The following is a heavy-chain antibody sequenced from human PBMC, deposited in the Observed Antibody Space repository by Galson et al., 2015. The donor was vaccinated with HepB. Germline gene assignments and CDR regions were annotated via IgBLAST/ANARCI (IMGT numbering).Heavy chain of an antibody. J-gene: IGHJ4*02. V-gene: IGHV1-18*01. Sequence: SVKVSCKASGYTFTSYAISWVRQAPGQGLECMGWISAYNGVTNYAQEFQDRVTMTTDTSASAVYMELRSLRSDDTAMYYCAGLSSSGWPLEGFGFWGQGTLVTASS. D-gene: IGHD6-19*01. CDR2: ISAYNGVT. CDR3: AGLSSSGWPLEGFGF. CDR1: GYTFTSYA.